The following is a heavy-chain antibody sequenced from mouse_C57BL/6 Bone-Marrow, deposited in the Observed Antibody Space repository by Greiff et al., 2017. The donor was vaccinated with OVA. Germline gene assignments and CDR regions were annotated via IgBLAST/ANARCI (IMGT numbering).Heavy chain of an antibody. CDR2: ISNLAYSI. CDR1: GFTFSDYG. V-gene: IGHV5-15*01. Sequence: EVQLKESGGGLVQPGGSLKLSCAASGFTFSDYGMAWVRQAPRKGPEWVAFISNLAYSIYYADTVTGRFTISRENAKNTLYLEMSSLRSEDTAMYYCARRGYYGSWYFDVWGTGTTVTVSS. J-gene: IGHJ1*03. D-gene: IGHD1-1*01. CDR3: ARRGYYGSWYFDV.